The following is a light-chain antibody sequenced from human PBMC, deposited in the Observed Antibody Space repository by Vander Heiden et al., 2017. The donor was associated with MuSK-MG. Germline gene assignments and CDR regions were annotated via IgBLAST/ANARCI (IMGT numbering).Light chain of an antibody. CDR3: QAWDSTTVV. CDR2: QDN. V-gene: IGLV3-1*01. CDR1: KLGDKY. J-gene: IGLJ3*02. Sequence: SSELTQPPSVSASPGQTARITCSGDKLGDKYACWYHQKPGQSPVLVIYQDNRRPSGIPERFSGSNSWNTATLTISRTQAMDEGDYYCQAWDSTTVVFGGGTKLTVL.